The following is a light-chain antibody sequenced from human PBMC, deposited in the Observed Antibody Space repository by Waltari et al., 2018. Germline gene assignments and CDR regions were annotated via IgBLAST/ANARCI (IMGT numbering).Light chain of an antibody. V-gene: IGKV1-39*01. J-gene: IGKJ1*01. CDR3: QQSYSTPPWT. CDR2: ATS. Sequence: DIQMTQSPSSLSASVGYRVTITCRASQTISIYLNWYQQKPGKAPTLLIYATSSLQSGVPSRFSGSGSETDFTLTISSLQPEDFATYYCQQSYSTPPWTFGQGTKVEIK. CDR1: QTISIY.